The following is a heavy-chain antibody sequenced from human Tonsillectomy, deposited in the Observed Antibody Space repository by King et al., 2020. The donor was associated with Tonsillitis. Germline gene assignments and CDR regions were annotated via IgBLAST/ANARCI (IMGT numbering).Heavy chain of an antibody. D-gene: IGHD5-24*01. J-gene: IGHJ4*02. CDR3: ARNPIGMATITGNFEY. V-gene: IGHV4-39*01. Sequence: QLQLQESGPGLVKPSETLSLTCTVSGGSISRSSYYWGWIRQPPGKGLEWIGSIHYSGSTYYNPSLKSRVTISVDTSNKQFFLRLSSVTAADTAVYYCARNPIGMATITGNFEYWGQGTLVTVSS. CDR2: IHYSGST. CDR1: GGSISRSSYY.